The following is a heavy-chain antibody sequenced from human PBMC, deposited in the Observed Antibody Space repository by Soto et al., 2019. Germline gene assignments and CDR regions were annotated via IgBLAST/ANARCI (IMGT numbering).Heavy chain of an antibody. CDR1: GGSFSGYY. CDR2: INHSGRT. V-gene: IGHV4-34*01. D-gene: IGHD4-17*01. CDR3: ARVPQITVTTIFDY. J-gene: IGHJ4*02. Sequence: QVQLQQWGAGLLKPSETLSLTCAVYGGSFSGYYWSWIRQPPGKGLEWIGEINHSGRTNYHPSLKSVVGILVDATKQRSVRELSSVTAADTGGYYCARVPQITVTTIFDYWRQGTMVTVSS.